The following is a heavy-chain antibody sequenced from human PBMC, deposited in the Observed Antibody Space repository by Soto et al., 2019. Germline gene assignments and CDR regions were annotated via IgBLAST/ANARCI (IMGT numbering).Heavy chain of an antibody. CDR2: ISGSGGST. J-gene: IGHJ4*02. CDR3: ARERRSRPSDY. V-gene: IGHV3-23*01. Sequence: GGSLRLSCAASGFTFSSYAMSWVRQAPGEGLEWVSAISGSGGSTYYADSVKGRFTISRDNSKNTLYLQMNSLRGEDTAVYYCARERRSRPSDYWGQGTLVTVSS. CDR1: GFTFSSYA. D-gene: IGHD6-13*01.